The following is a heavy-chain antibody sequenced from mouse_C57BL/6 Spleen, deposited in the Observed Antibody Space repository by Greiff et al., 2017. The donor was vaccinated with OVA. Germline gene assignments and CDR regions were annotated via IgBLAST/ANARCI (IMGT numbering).Heavy chain of an antibody. Sequence: EVQLQESGGDLVKPGGSLKLSCAASGFTFSSYGMSWVRQTPDKRLEWVATISSGGSYTYYPDSVKGRFTISRDNAKNTLYLQMSSLKSEDTAMYYCARFYYDYDYFDYWGQGTTLTVSS. CDR3: ARFYYDYDYFDY. CDR1: GFTFSSYG. D-gene: IGHD2-4*01. V-gene: IGHV5-6*01. CDR2: ISSGGSYT. J-gene: IGHJ2*01.